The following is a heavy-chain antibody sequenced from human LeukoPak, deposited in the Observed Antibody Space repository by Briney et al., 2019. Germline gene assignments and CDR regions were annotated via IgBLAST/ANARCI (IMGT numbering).Heavy chain of an antibody. V-gene: IGHV3-23*01. J-gene: IGHJ5*02. CDR1: GFTFSSYS. Sequence: GGSLRLSCTASGFTFSSYSLNWVRQAPGKGLEWVSAISGSGGSTYYADSVKGRFTISRDNSKNTLYLQMNSLRAEDTAVYYCARVGGNSESYGWFGPWGQGSLVTVSS. CDR3: ARVGGNSESYGWFGP. D-gene: IGHD4-23*01. CDR2: ISGSGGST.